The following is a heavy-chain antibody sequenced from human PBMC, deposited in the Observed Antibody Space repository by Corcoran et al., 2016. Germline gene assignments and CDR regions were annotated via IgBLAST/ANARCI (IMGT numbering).Heavy chain of an antibody. CDR3: ARARDYDSSGSRRDYYGMDV. Sequence: QVQLVQSGAEVKKPGASVKVSCKASGYTFTSYYMHWVRQAPGQGLEWMGIINPSGGSTSYAQKFQGRVTMTRDTSTSTVYMELSSRRSEDTAGYYCARARDYDSSGSRRDYYGMDVWGQGTTVTVSS. J-gene: IGHJ6*02. D-gene: IGHD3-22*01. CDR2: INPSGGST. CDR1: GYTFTSYY. V-gene: IGHV1-46*01.